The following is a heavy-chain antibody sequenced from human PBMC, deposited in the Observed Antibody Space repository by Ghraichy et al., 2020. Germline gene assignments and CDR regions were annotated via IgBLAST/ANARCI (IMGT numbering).Heavy chain of an antibody. CDR1: GYTFTGYY. D-gene: IGHD3-22*01. CDR2: INPNSGGT. J-gene: IGHJ4*02. Sequence: ASVKVSCKASGYTFTGYYMHWVRQAPGQGLEWMGWINPNSGGTNYAQKFQGRVTMTRDTSISTAYMELSRLRSDDTAVYYCARGGRGTMIVVVITSFDYWGQGTLVTVSS. V-gene: IGHV1-2*02. CDR3: ARGGRGTMIVVVITSFDY.